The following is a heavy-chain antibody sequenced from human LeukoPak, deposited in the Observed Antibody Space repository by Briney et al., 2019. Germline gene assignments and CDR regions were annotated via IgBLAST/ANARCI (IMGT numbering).Heavy chain of an antibody. CDR2: INWNGGST. D-gene: IGHD3-10*01. V-gene: IGHV3-20*04. Sequence: GGSLRLSCAASGFTFDDYGMSWVRQAPGKGLEWVSGINWNGGSTGYADSVKGRFTISRDNAKNSLYLQMNSLRAEDTALYYCARDSPYYYGSGSYFRWSDYWGQGTLVTVSS. CDR1: GFTFDDYG. CDR3: ARDSPYYYGSGSYFRWSDY. J-gene: IGHJ4*02.